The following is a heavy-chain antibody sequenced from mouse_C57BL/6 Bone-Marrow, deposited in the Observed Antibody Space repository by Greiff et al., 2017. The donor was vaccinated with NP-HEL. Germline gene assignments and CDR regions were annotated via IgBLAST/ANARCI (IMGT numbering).Heavy chain of an antibody. Sequence: VQLQESGAELMKPGASVKLSCKATGYTFTGYWIEWVKQRPGHGLEWIGEILPGSGSTNYNAKFKGKATFTADTSSNTAYMQLSSLTTEDSAIYYCAREGLPRRGDYWGQGTTLTVSS. CDR1: GYTFTGYW. D-gene: IGHD1-1*01. J-gene: IGHJ2*01. CDR2: ILPGSGST. V-gene: IGHV1-9*01. CDR3: AREGLPRRGDY.